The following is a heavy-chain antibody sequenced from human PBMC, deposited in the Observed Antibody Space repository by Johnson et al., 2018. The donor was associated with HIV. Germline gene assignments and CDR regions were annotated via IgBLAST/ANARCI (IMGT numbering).Heavy chain of an antibody. J-gene: IGHJ3*01. V-gene: IGHV3-30-3*01. D-gene: IGHD3-10*01. Sequence: QVQLVESGGGVVQPGRSLKLSCAASEFTFSNYAMHWVRQAPGKGLEWVAVISYDGSSKYYADSVKGRFTISRDNSKNTLNLQMNSLRPEDTAVYYCAKGMGIACGELADACHFWGLGTVVTVSS. CDR1: EFTFSNYA. CDR2: ISYDGSSK. CDR3: AKGMGIACGELADACHF.